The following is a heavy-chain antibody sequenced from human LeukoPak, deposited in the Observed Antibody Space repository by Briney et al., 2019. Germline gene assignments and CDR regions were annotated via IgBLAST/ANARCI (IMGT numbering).Heavy chain of an antibody. CDR1: GYTFTGYY. CDR2: INPNSGGT. V-gene: IGHV1-2*02. CDR3: ATYSGSYYFDY. Sequence: EASVKVFCKASGYTFTGYYMHWVRQAPGQGLEWMGWINPNSGGTNYAQKFQGRVTMTRDTSISTAYMELSRLRSDDTAVYYCATYSGSYYFDYWGQGTLVTASS. J-gene: IGHJ4*02. D-gene: IGHD1-26*01.